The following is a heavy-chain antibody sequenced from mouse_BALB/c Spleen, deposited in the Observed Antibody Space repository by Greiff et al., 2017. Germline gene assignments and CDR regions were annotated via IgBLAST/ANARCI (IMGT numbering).Heavy chain of an antibody. J-gene: IGHJ4*01. D-gene: IGHD2-3*01. CDR2: INPYNGDT. CDR1: GYSFTGYF. CDR3: ARYDGYYYYAMDY. Sequence: EVQRVESGPELVKPGASVKISCKASGYSFTGYFMNWVMQSHGKSLEWIGRINPYNGDTFYNQKFKGKATLTVDKSSSTAHMELRSLASEDSAVYYCARYDGYYYYAMDYWGQGTSVTVSS. V-gene: IGHV1-20*02.